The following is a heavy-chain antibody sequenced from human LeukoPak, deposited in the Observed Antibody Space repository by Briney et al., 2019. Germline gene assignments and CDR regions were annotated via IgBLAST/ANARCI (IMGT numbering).Heavy chain of an antibody. D-gene: IGHD5-24*01. CDR3: AKGPKLGDGFHCDY. J-gene: IGHJ4*02. CDR1: GYTFTSYA. V-gene: IGHV7-4-1*02. Sequence: ASVTVSCKASGYTFTSYAMNWVRPAPGQGLEWMGWINTNTGNPTYAQGFTGRFVFSLDTSVSTAYLQISSLKAEDTAVYYCAKGPKLGDGFHCDYWGQGTLVTVSS. CDR2: INTNTGNP.